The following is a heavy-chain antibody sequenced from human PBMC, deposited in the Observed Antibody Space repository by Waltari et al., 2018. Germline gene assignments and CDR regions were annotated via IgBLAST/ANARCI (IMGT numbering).Heavy chain of an antibody. V-gene: IGHV3-48*03. J-gene: IGHJ4*02. CDR3: ARDRSVLAAARPYYFDY. CDR1: GFTFSTYE. D-gene: IGHD6-13*01. CDR2: ISRSGSSI. Sequence: EVQLVESGGGLVQPGGSLRLSCAASGFTFSTYEMNWVCQAPGKGPEWVAYISRSGSSIYYADAVKGRFTSSRDNAKISLYRQRNSLSADDTDVDYCARDRSVLAAARPYYFDYWGQGTLVTVSS.